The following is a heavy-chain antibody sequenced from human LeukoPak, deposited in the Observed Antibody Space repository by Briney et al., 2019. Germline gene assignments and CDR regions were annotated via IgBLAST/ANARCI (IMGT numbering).Heavy chain of an antibody. CDR2: INPNNGGT. V-gene: IGHV1-2*06. CDR3: AGEDNSSGYRPFDI. Sequence: ASVKVSCKASGYTFTGYYIHWVRQAPGQGLEWMGRINPNNGGTNYAQKFQGRVAMTRDMSMSTAYMELSRLRSVDTAVYYCAGEDNSSGYRPFDIWGQGTMVTVPS. J-gene: IGHJ3*02. D-gene: IGHD3-22*01. CDR1: GYTFTGYY.